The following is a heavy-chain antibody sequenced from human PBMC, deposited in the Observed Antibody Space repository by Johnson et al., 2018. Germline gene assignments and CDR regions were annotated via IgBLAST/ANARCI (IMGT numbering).Heavy chain of an antibody. Sequence: VQLVESGGGVVQPGRSLRLSCAASGFTFSSYAMHWVRQAPGKGLEWVAVISYDGSNKYYADSVKGRFIISRDNSKNTLYLQMNSLRAEDTAVYYCARFVRRDAFDIWGQGTMVTVSS. D-gene: IGHD6-6*01. V-gene: IGHV3-30*04. CDR3: ARFVRRDAFDI. J-gene: IGHJ3*02. CDR2: ISYDGSNK. CDR1: GFTFSSYA.